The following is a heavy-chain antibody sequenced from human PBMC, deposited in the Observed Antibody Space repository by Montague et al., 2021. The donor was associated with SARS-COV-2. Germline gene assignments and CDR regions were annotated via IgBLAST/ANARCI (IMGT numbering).Heavy chain of an antibody. J-gene: IGHJ4*02. CDR1: GGSISSYY. D-gene: IGHD4-23*01. V-gene: IGHV4-59*08. Sequence: SETLSLTCTVSGGSISSYYWSWIRQPPGKGLEWIGYIYYSGSTXXXPSXKGRVTISVDTSKNQISLKLSSVTAADTAVYYCASPNSGRWYYFDYWGQGTLVTASS. CDR2: IYYSGST. CDR3: ASPNSGRWYYFDY.